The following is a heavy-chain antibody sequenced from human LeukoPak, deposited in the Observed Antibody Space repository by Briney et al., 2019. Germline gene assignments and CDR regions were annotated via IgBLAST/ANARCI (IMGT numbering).Heavy chain of an antibody. Sequence: GGALRLSCAASGINVSSNYMTWIRQAPGKGLEWVSLIYGGAAAYYAESVGGRFIISRDNSKNRLFLQMNSLRTEDTAVYYCVSSTGQQLVPYDYWGQGTHVTVSS. D-gene: IGHD6-13*01. CDR2: IYGGAAA. CDR1: GINVSSNY. V-gene: IGHV3-66*02. J-gene: IGHJ4*02. CDR3: VSSTGQQLVPYDY.